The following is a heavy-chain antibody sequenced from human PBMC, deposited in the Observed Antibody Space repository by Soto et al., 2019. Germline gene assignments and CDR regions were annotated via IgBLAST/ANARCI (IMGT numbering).Heavy chain of an antibody. CDR1: GGSISSGEYY. J-gene: IGHJ6*02. CDR2: ISYSGRT. CDR3: ARDSPSYSSSAYNGMDV. D-gene: IGHD6-6*01. V-gene: IGHV4-31*03. Sequence: QVQLQESGPGLVKPSQTLSLTCTVSGGSISSGEYYWTWIRQHPGKGLEWIGFISYSGRTEYNPSFKSRFTTSIDTSKNQFSLNLSSVTAADTAVYYCARDSPSYSSSAYNGMDVWGPGTTVTVSS.